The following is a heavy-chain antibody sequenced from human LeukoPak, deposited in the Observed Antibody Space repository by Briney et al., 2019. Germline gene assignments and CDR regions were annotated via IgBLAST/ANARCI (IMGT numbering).Heavy chain of an antibody. CDR2: INPSSGST. Sequence: GASVKVSCKASGYTFSSFYMHWVRQAPGQGLEWMGIINPSSGSTSYAQKFQDRVTMTRDTSTSTVYMELSSLRSEDTAVYYCAREIAFRAGLDAFDTWGQGTMVTVSS. CDR3: AREIAFRAGLDAFDT. CDR1: GYTFSSFY. J-gene: IGHJ3*02. V-gene: IGHV1-46*01.